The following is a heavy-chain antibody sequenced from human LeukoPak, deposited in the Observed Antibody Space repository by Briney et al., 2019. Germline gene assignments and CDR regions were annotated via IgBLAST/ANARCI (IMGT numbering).Heavy chain of an antibody. D-gene: IGHD3-22*01. CDR1: GFTFDDYG. J-gene: IGHJ3*02. CDR2: RNGGST. CDR3: ARGRYYYDSSGFSQAGAFDI. V-gene: IGHV3-20*04. Sequence: GGSLRLSCAASGFTFDDYGMSWVRQAPGKGLEWVSGRNGGSTGYADSVKGRFTISRDNAKNSLYLQMNSLRAEDTALYYCARGRYYYDSSGFSQAGAFDIWGQGTMVTVSS.